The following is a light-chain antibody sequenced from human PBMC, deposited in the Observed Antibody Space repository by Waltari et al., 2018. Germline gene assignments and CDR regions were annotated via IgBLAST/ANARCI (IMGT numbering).Light chain of an antibody. CDR3: QQRSGWPPTLT. CDR2: EAS. CDR1: QSVRTY. Sequence: EIVLTQSPATLSLSPGERATLSCRASQSVRTYLAWYQHKPGQAPRLLIYEASKRATDIPDRFSGSGSGTDFTLSISSLEPEDFAVYYCQQRSGWPPTLTFGGGTKVEIK. J-gene: IGKJ4*01. V-gene: IGKV3-11*01.